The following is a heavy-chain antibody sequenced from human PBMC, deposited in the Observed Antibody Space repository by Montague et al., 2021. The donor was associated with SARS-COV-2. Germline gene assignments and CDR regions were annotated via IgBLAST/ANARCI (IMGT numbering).Heavy chain of an antibody. CDR2: ISSSSSYI. CDR1: GFTFSSYR. CDR3: ARDLHYDILTGYYSY. V-gene: IGHV3-21*01. D-gene: IGHD3-9*01. J-gene: IGHJ4*02. Sequence: SLRLSCAASGFTFSSYRMNWVRQAPGKGLEWVSSISSSSSYIYYADSVKGRFTISRDNAKNSLYLQMNSLRAEDTAVYYCARDLHYDILTGYYSYWGQGTLVTVSS.